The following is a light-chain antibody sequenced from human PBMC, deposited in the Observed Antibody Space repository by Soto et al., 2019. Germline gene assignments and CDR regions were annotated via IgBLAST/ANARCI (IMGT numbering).Light chain of an antibody. Sequence: QTIQSPSSLSASVGDRVTITCRASQRISTFLNWYQQKPGKAPKLLIYAASSLQSGVPSRFSGSGSGTDFTLTISSLQPEDFAVYYCQQSYSTPSITFGQGTRLEIK. CDR1: QRISTF. CDR3: QQSYSTPSIT. CDR2: AAS. J-gene: IGKJ5*01. V-gene: IGKV1-39*01.